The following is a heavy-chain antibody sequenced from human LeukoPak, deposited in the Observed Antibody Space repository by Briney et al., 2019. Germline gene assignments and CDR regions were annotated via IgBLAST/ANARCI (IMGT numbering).Heavy chain of an antibody. Sequence: SETLSLTCTVSGGSISSYYWSWIRQPPGKGLEWIGYIYYSGSTNYNPSLKSRVTISADTSKNQFSLKLSSVTAADTAVYYCARAAGRKSSSGYFDYWGQGTLVTVSS. J-gene: IGHJ4*02. V-gene: IGHV4-59*01. CDR2: IYYSGST. CDR1: GGSISSYY. D-gene: IGHD6-19*01. CDR3: ARAAGRKSSSGYFDY.